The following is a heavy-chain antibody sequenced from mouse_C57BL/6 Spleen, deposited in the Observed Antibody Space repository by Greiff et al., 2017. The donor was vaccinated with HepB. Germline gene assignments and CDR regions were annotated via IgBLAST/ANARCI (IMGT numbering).Heavy chain of an antibody. Sequence: EVKLMESGGGLVKPGGSLKLSCAASGFTFSDYGMHWVRQAPEKGLEWVAYISSGSSTIYYADTVKGRFTISRDNAKNTLFLQMTSLRSEDTALYYCARGVNTVGMDYWGQGTSVTVSS. J-gene: IGHJ4*01. CDR2: ISSGSSTI. V-gene: IGHV5-17*01. CDR1: GFTFSDYG. CDR3: ARGVNTVGMDY. D-gene: IGHD1-1*01.